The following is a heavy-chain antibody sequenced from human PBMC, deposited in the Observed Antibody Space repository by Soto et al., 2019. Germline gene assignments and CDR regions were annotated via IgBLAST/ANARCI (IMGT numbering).Heavy chain of an antibody. CDR2: ISSSGSTI. CDR1: GFTFSDYY. CDR3: ARLDTGYYYYYYGMDV. Sequence: GGSLRLSCAASGFTFSDYYMSWIRQAPGKGLEWVSYISSSGSTIYDADSVKGRFTISRDNAKNSLYLQMNSLRAEDTAVYYCARLDTGYYYYYYGMDVWGQGTTVTVSS. J-gene: IGHJ6*02. V-gene: IGHV3-11*01. D-gene: IGHD5-18*01.